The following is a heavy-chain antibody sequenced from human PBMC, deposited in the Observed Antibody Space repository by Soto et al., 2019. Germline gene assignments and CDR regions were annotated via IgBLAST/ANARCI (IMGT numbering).Heavy chain of an antibody. V-gene: IGHV3-30-3*01. CDR2: ISYDGSDK. CDR3: ARDENIVATTEGYYYYGMDV. D-gene: IGHD5-12*01. J-gene: IGHJ6*02. Sequence: QVQLVESGGGVVQPGRSLRLSCAASGFTFSSFVMHWVRQAPGKGLEWVALISYDGSDKYYADSVKGRFTISRDNSKNTVYLQMNSLRTEDTAVYYCARDENIVATTEGYYYYGMDVWGQGTTVTVSS. CDR1: GFTFSSFV.